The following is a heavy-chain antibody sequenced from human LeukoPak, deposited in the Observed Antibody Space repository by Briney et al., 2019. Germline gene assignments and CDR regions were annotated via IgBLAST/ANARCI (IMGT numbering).Heavy chain of an antibody. Sequence: GGSLRLSCAASGFTFSSYWMSWVRQAPGKGLEWVANIKQDGSEKYYVDSEKGRFTISRDNAKNSLYLQMNSLRAEDTAVYYCARTGSSVHFDYWGQGTLVTVSS. CDR2: IKQDGSEK. V-gene: IGHV3-7*01. CDR3: ARTGSSVHFDY. J-gene: IGHJ4*02. D-gene: IGHD2-15*01. CDR1: GFTFSSYW.